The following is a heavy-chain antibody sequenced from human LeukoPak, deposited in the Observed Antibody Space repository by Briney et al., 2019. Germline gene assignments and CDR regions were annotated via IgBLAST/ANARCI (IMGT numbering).Heavy chain of an antibody. D-gene: IGHD5-18*01. V-gene: IGHV3-48*04. CDR3: ARDLGYNYGSDY. Sequence: PGGSLRLSCAASGFTFSSYSMTWVRQAPGKGLEWVSYISSGAGTIYYADSVKGRFTVSRDNAKNSLYLQMNSLRAEDTAVYYCARDLGYNYGSDYWGQGTLVTVSS. CDR2: ISSGAGTI. J-gene: IGHJ4*02. CDR1: GFTFSSYS.